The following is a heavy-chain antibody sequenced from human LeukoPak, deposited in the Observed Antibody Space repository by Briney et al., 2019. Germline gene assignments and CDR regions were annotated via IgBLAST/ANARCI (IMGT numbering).Heavy chain of an antibody. CDR2: IYYSGST. V-gene: IGHV4-59*01. Sequence: PLETLSLTCTVSGGSISTYYWSWMRQPPGKGLEWIGYIYYSGSTNYNPSLKSRVTISVDTSKNQFSLKLSSVTAADTAVYYCAREGRSWYAFDYWGQGTLVTVSS. J-gene: IGHJ4*02. D-gene: IGHD6-13*01. CDR1: GGSISTYY. CDR3: AREGRSWYAFDY.